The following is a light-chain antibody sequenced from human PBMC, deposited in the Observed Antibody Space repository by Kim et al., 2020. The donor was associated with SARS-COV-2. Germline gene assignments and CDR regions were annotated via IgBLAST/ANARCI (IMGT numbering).Light chain of an antibody. CDR1: SSDVGAYDY. V-gene: IGLV2-14*01. CDR3: SSYASSSTVV. Sequence: QSALTQPASVSGSPGQSITISCTGTSSDVGAYDYVSWYQQYPGKAPQLIIYDVTRRPSGVSNRFSGSKSGNTASLTISGLQAEDEADYYCSSYASSSTVVFGGGTQLTVL. J-gene: IGLJ2*01. CDR2: DVT.